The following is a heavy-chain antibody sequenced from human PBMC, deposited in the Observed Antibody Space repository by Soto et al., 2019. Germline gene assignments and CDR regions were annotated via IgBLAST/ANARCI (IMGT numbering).Heavy chain of an antibody. CDR2: MYFGGSF. Sequence: QMQLQASGPGLVKPSETLSLTCNVSGASVSNGYWSWIRQPPGKALEWIGFMYFGGSFNYTPSLTSRATISVETSKNQFSMKLTSVTASVTAVYYCARSYYDSTGLAVDPWGQGTLVTVSS. V-gene: IGHV4-59*02. D-gene: IGHD3-22*01. J-gene: IGHJ5*02. CDR1: GASVSNGY. CDR3: ARSYYDSTGLAVDP.